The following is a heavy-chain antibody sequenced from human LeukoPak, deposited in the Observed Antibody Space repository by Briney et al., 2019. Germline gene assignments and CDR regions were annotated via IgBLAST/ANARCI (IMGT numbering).Heavy chain of an antibody. V-gene: IGHV3-23*01. J-gene: IGHJ6*02. CDR3: AREGSSWPYYYYGMDV. D-gene: IGHD6-13*01. CDR2: LTGSGRRT. CDR1: GFTFDNYA. Sequence: GGSLRLSCAASGFTFDNYAMMWVRQAPGKGLEWVSGLTGSGRRTFYADSVKGRFTVSRDSSKNTLYLQMNSLRAEDTAVYYCAREGSSWPYYYYGMDVWGQGTTVTVSS.